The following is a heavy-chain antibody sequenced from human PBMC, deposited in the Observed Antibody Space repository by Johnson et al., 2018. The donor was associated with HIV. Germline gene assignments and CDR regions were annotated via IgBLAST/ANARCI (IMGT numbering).Heavy chain of an antibody. D-gene: IGHD6-13*01. CDR2: IGTAGDT. V-gene: IGHV3-13*01. CDR3: ARIAARGAFDI. Sequence: VQLVESGGGVVQPGRSLRLSCAASEFTFSSYDMHWVRQVTRKGLEWVSAIGTAGDTYYPGSVKGRFSISRENAKDSLYLQMNSLRAGDTAVYYCARIAARGAFDIWGQGTMVTVSS. J-gene: IGHJ3*02. CDR1: EFTFSSYD.